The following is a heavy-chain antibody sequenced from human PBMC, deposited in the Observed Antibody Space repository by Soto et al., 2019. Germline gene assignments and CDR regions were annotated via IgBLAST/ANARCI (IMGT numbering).Heavy chain of an antibody. V-gene: IGHV3-30-3*01. CDR3: AREPLVDY. CDR2: ISYDGSNK. Sequence: PGGSLRLSCAASGFTFSSYAMHWVRQAPGKGLEWVAVISYDGSNKYHADSVKGRFTISRDNAKNSLYLQMNSLRAEDTAVYYCAREPLVDYWGQGTLVTVPQ. J-gene: IGHJ4*02. CDR1: GFTFSSYA.